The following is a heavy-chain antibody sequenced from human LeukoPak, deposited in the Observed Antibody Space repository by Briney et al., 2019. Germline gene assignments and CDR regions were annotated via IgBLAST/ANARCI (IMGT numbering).Heavy chain of an antibody. J-gene: IGHJ4*02. CDR2: ISAYNGNT. Sequence: ASVKVSCKASGYTFTSYGISWVRQAPGQGLEWMGWISAYNGNTNYAQKLQGRVTMTADTSTSTAYMELRSLRSDDTAVYYCARRFDYGDYSYFDYWGQGTLVTVSS. V-gene: IGHV1-18*01. D-gene: IGHD4-17*01. CDR1: GYTFTSYG. CDR3: ARRFDYGDYSYFDY.